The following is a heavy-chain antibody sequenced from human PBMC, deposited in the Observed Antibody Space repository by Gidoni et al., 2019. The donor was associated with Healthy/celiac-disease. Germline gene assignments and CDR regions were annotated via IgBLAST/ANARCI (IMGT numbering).Heavy chain of an antibody. CDR1: GFTFSSYR. D-gene: IGHD6-19*01. CDR2: ISSSSSYI. J-gene: IGHJ3*02. Sequence: EVQLVESGGGLVKPGGSLRLSCAASGFTFSSYRMNWVRQAPGKGLEWVSSISSSSSYIYYADSVKGRFTISRDNAKNSLYLQMNSLRAEDTAVYYCARGGFRSRGSGWSYAFDIWGQGTMVTVSS. V-gene: IGHV3-21*01. CDR3: ARGGFRSRGSGWSYAFDI.